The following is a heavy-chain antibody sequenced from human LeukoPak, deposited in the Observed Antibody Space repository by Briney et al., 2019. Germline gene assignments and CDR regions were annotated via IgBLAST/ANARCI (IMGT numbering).Heavy chain of an antibody. CDR3: GRAEHDWGSDY. V-gene: IGHV6-1*01. CDR2: ICYRSKRYS. J-gene: IGHJ4*02. D-gene: IGHD3-9*01. CDR1: GDSVSGNRAT. Sequence: SQTLSLTCAIYGDSVSGNRATWNWLRQSPSRGLESLGRICYRSKRYSGYAVSVKGRITINPDTSKNQFSLLLNSVTPEDTAVYFCGRAEHDWGSDYWGQGTLVTVSS.